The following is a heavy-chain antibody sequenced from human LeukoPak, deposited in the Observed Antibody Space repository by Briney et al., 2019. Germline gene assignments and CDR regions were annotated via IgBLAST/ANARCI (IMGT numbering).Heavy chain of an antibody. D-gene: IGHD4-17*01. Sequence: ASVKVSCKASGYTFTGYYMHWVRQAPGQGLEWMGWISADNGNTDYAQKFRGRVTMTRNTSISTAYMELSSLRSEDTAVYYCASPGDYDRINDYWGQGTLVTVSS. CDR1: GYTFTGYY. CDR3: ASPGDYDRINDY. V-gene: IGHV1-8*02. CDR2: ISADNGNT. J-gene: IGHJ4*02.